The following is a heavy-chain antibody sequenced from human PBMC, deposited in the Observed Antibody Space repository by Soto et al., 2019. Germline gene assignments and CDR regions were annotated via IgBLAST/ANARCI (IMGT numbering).Heavy chain of an antibody. CDR2: ISYSGST. J-gene: IGHJ2*01. CDR1: GDFISSSSYY. V-gene: IGHV4-39*01. Sequence: QLQLQESGPGLVKPSETLSLTCIVSGDFISSSSYYWGWIRQPPGKGLEWIGSISYSGSTFYNPSLKSRVTISVDTSKNQFSLKLSSVTAADTAIYYCARRRRCSGTNCSTQNDWYFDLWGRGTLVTVSS. CDR3: ARRRRCSGTNCSTQNDWYFDL. D-gene: IGHD2-15*01.